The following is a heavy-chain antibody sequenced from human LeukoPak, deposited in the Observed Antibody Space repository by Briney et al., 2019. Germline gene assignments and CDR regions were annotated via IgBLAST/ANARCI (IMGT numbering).Heavy chain of an antibody. CDR1: GFTFDDYA. D-gene: IGHD2-2*01. V-gene: IGHV3-9*01. CDR3: ARGFCSSTSCYQGPFDY. CDR2: ISWNSGSI. Sequence: GRSLRLSCAASGFTFDDYAMHWVRQAPGKGLEWVSGISWNSGSIGYADSVKGRFTISRDNAKNSLYLQMNSLRAEDTAVYYCARGFCSSTSCYQGPFDYWGQGTLVTVSS. J-gene: IGHJ4*02.